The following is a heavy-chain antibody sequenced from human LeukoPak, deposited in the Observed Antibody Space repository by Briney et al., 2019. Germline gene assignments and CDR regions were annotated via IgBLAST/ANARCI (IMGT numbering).Heavy chain of an antibody. CDR2: IDPSDSHI. J-gene: IGHJ4*02. CDR3: ARHTGMGVEANFDY. D-gene: IGHD2-15*01. Sequence: GESLKISCNGSGYSFTSNWISWVRQMPGKGLGWMGRIDPSDSHINYSPSFQGQVTISADKSISTAYLQWSSLKASDTAMYYCARHTGMGVEANFDYWGQGTLVTVSS. V-gene: IGHV5-10-1*04. CDR1: GYSFTSNW.